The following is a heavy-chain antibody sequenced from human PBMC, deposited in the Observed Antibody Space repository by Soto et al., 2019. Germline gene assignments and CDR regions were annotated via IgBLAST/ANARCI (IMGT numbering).Heavy chain of an antibody. Sequence: PSQTLSLTCAISGDSVSSNSAAWNWIRQSPSRGLEWLGRTYYRSKWYNDYAVSVKSRITINPDTSKNKFSLQLNSVTPEDTAVYYCAGARSTWGNTWYFDYWAQGTLVTVSS. CDR2: TYYRSKWYN. CDR3: AGARSTWGNTWYFDY. D-gene: IGHD1-26*01. CDR1: GDSVSSNSAA. J-gene: IGHJ4*02. V-gene: IGHV6-1*01.